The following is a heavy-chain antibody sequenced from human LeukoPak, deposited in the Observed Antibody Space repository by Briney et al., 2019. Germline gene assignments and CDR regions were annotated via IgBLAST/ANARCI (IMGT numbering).Heavy chain of an antibody. Sequence: GGSLRLSCAASGFTFSSYAMSWVRQAPGKGLEWVSAISGSGGSTYYADSVKGRFTISRDNSWNTLYLQMNSLRAEDTAAYYCAKDWRQFFRGSYFDYWGQGTLVTVSS. V-gene: IGHV3-23*01. CDR3: AKDWRQFFRGSYFDY. J-gene: IGHJ4*02. D-gene: IGHD3-16*01. CDR2: ISGSGGST. CDR1: GFTFSSYA.